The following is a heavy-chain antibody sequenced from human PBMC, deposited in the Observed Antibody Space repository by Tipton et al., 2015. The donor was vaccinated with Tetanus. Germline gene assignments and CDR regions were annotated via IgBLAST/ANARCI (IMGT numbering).Heavy chain of an antibody. J-gene: IGHJ4*02. V-gene: IGHV5-51*01. CDR1: GYSFTSYW. CDR2: ISPGDSDT. CDR3: AAGEMATIGGGGY. D-gene: IGHD5-24*01. Sequence: QLVQSGAEVKKPGESLRISCQGSGYSFTSYWIGWVRQMPGKGLEWMGIISPGDSDTRYSPSFQSQVTISADRPISTAYLQWISLKASDPAMYYGAAGEMATIGGGGYWGQGTLVTVSS.